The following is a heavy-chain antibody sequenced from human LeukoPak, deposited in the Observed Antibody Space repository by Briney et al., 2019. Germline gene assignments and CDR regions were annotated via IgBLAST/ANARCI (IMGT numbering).Heavy chain of an antibody. CDR3: ARDSGYGATSYYYNGMDV. D-gene: IGHD5-12*01. J-gene: IGHJ6*02. CDR2: ISSSSSTI. CDR1: GFTFSSYS. V-gene: IGHV3-48*01. Sequence: GVSLRLSCAASGFTFSSYSMNWVRQAPGKGLEWVSYISSSSSTIYYADSVKGRFTISRDNAKNSLYLQMNSLRADDTAVYYCARDSGYGATSYYYNGMDVWGQGTTVTVSS.